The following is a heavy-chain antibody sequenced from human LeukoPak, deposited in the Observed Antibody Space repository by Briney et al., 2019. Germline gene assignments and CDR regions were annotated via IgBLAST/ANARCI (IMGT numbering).Heavy chain of an antibody. D-gene: IGHD3-16*01. CDR2: ISSSSYI. CDR3: ARDVRGDAFDI. V-gene: IGHV3-21*01. CDR1: GVTFSSYS. J-gene: IGHJ3*02. Sequence: GGSLRLSCAASGVTFSSYSMDWVRQAPGKGLEWVSSISSSSYIYYADSVKGRFTISRDNAKNSLYLQMNSLRAEDTAVYYCARDVRGDAFDIWGQGTMVTVSS.